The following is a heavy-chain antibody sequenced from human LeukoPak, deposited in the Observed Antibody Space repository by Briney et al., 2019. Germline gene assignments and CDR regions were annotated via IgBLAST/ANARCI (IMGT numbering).Heavy chain of an antibody. CDR2: ILYDGSNK. CDR3: ARVPYGSGTYTDY. Sequence: PGGSLRLSCVASGFTFSSFGMHWVRQAPGKGLEWVAIILYDGSNKHYADSVKGRFSISRDNSKNTLYLQMNSLRAEDTAVYYCARVPYGSGTYTDYWGQGTLVTVSS. V-gene: IGHV3-30*19. CDR1: GFTFSSFG. J-gene: IGHJ4*02. D-gene: IGHD3-10*01.